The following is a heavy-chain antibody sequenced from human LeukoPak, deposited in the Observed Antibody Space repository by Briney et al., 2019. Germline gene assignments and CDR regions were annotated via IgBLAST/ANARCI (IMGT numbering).Heavy chain of an antibody. CDR3: ARGLYSSSWNWFDP. CDR1: GFTFSSYG. J-gene: IGHJ5*02. V-gene: IGHV3-33*01. Sequence: PGRALRLSCAASGFTFSSYGMHWVRQAPGKGPGWGAVIWYDGSNKYYADSVKGRFTIPRDNSKNTLYLQMNSLRAEDTAVYYCARGLYSSSWNWFDPWGQGTLVTVSS. D-gene: IGHD6-13*01. CDR2: IWYDGSNK.